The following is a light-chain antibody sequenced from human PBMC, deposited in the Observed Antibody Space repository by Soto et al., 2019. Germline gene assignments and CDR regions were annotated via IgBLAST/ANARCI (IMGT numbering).Light chain of an antibody. CDR2: DAS. J-gene: IGKJ1*01. Sequence: DIVLTQSPATVALSPGERATLSCRASESVSSFLAWYQQKPGQAPRLLIYDASNRAAGIPDRFSGSGSGTDFTLTISSLEPEDFAVYYCQQRSNWPRTFGQGTKVDIK. V-gene: IGKV3-11*01. CDR1: ESVSSF. CDR3: QQRSNWPRT.